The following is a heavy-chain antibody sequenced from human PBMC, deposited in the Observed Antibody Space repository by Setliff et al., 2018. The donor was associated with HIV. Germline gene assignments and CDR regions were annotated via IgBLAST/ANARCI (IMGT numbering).Heavy chain of an antibody. D-gene: IGHD3-10*01. CDR3: ATRPADTKWYGVFDY. V-gene: IGHV4-4*09. CDR1: GGSISAHY. CDR2: IYGSGIT. J-gene: IGHJ4*02. Sequence: PSETLSLTCSVSGGSISAHYWSWIRQSPGKGLEWIGYIYGSGITNYNPSLGGRVTISIDTSKNQFSLRLNSVTAADTAVYYCATRPADTKWYGVFDYWGQGRLVTVSS.